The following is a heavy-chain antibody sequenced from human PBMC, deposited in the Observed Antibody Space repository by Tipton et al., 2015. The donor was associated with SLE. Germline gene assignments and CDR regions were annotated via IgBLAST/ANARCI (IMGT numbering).Heavy chain of an antibody. J-gene: IGHJ4*02. CDR3: ARDRMVVNY. D-gene: IGHD2-15*01. CDR2: IDNTGRT. Sequence: TLSLTCTVSGVSISSYFWTWIRQPPGKGLEWIGFIDNTGRTSYNPSVKSRVTISIDTSKNQFSLKLASVTAADTAVYYCARDRMVVNYWGQGALVTVSP. CDR1: GVSISSYF. V-gene: IGHV4-59*01.